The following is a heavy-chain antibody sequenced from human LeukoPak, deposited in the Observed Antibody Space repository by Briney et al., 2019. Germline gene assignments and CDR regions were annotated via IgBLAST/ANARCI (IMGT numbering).Heavy chain of an antibody. V-gene: IGHV3-53*01. J-gene: IGHJ6*02. CDR2: IYSGGST. Sequence: GSLRLSCAASGFTVSSIHMSWVRQAPGKGLEWVSVIYSGGSTYYADSVKGRFTVSRDNSNNTLYLQMSRLRAEDTAVYYCARDLRTVTMIALGLDVWGQGTTVTVSS. CDR3: ARDLRTVTMIALGLDV. CDR1: GFTVSSIH. D-gene: IGHD3-22*01.